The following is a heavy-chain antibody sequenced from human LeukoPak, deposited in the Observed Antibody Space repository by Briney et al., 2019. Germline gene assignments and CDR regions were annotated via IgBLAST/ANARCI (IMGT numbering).Heavy chain of an antibody. CDR1: GYTFTSYD. J-gene: IGHJ4*02. Sequence: ASVKDSCKASGYTFTSYDINWVRQATGQGLEWMGWMNPNSGNTGYAHKFQGRVTKTRNTSISTAYMELSSLRSEDTAVYYCARGLGYSGYSGDYWGQGTLVTVSS. CDR2: MNPNSGNT. CDR3: ARGLGYSGYSGDY. V-gene: IGHV1-8*01. D-gene: IGHD5-12*01.